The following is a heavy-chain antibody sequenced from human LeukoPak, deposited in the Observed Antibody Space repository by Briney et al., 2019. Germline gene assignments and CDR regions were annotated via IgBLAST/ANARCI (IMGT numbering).Heavy chain of an antibody. CDR3: ARSTDSGSYRD. V-gene: IGHV5-51*01. Sequence: ESLKISCQGSGSSFTSYWIGWVRQLPGKGLEWMGIIYPGDSDARYSPSFQGQVTISADKSNSTGYLEWRSLKASDTAMYYCARSTDSGSYRDWGQGTLVTVSS. CDR1: GSSFTSYW. J-gene: IGHJ4*02. CDR2: IYPGDSDA. D-gene: IGHD1-26*01.